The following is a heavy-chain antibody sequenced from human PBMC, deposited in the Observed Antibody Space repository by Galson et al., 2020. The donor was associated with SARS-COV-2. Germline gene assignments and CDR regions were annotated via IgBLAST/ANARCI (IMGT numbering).Heavy chain of an antibody. D-gene: IGHD6-19*01. CDR2: TYYRSKWYN. CDR1: GDSVSSNSAA. V-gene: IGHV6-1*01. J-gene: IGHJ6*02. CDR3: ARVVSGTANHYYYYGWGV. Sequence: SQTPSHTCFISGDSVSSNSAARNWIRQSPSTGLEWLGRTYYRSKWYNAYAVSVKSRIIINPDTSKNQFSLQLNSVTPDDTAVYYCARVVSGTANHYYYYGWGVWGQGTSVTV.